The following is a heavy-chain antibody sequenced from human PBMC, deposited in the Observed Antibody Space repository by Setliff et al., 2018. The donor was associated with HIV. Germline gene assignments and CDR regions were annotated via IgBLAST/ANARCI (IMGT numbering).Heavy chain of an antibody. V-gene: IGHV3-NL1*01. CDR1: GFSFSRYA. CDR2: IYASGSRT. D-gene: IGHD6-19*01. J-gene: IGHJ3*02. CDR3: ATSSRGWGQDAFDI. Sequence: PGGSLRLSCAGSGFSFSRYAMAWVRQAPGMGLEWVSVIYASGSRTYNADSVKGRFTISRDSSKNTLYLQMNSLRGDDTAVYYCATSSRGWGQDAFDIWGQGTMVTVSS.